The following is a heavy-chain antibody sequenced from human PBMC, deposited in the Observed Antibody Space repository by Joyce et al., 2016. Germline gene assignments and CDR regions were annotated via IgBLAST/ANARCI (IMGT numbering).Heavy chain of an antibody. J-gene: IGHJ4*02. Sequence: QGQLVESGGGVVQPGRSLRLSCVASGFTFSNYGLHWVRQAPGKGLEWVSVISYYRSNKHYGDSVKGRFTISRDNSKNTLYLQMNSLRTEDTAVYFCAGGILTGYFDYWGQGTLVSVSS. CDR2: ISYYRSNK. V-gene: IGHV3-30*03. CDR1: GFTFSNYG. CDR3: AGGILTGYFDY. D-gene: IGHD3-9*01.